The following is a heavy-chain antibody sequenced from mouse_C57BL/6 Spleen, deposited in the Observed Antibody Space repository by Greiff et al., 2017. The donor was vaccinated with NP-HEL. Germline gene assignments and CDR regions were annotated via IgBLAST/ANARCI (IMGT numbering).Heavy chain of an antibody. D-gene: IGHD4-1*01. CDR3: ARTGTRNFAY. CDR1: GYTFTSYW. V-gene: IGHV1-61*01. Sequence: QVQLQQPGAELVRPGSSVKLSCKASGYTFTSYWMDWVKQRPGQGLEWIGNIYPSDSETHYNQKFKDKATLTVDKSSSTAYMQLSSLTSEDSAVYYCARTGTRNFAYWGQGTLVTVSA. J-gene: IGHJ3*01. CDR2: IYPSDSET.